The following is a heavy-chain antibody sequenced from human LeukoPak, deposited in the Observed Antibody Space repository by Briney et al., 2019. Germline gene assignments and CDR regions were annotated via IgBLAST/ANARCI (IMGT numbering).Heavy chain of an antibody. CDR2: ISWNSGTI. CDR3: AKDMVGSAMTGIDY. D-gene: IGHD1-1*01. V-gene: IGHV3-9*01. J-gene: IGHJ4*02. CDR1: GFSFDDYA. Sequence: GRSLRLSCAASGFSFDDYAIQWVRHAPGKGLEWVSGISWNSGTIGYADSVRGRFTISRDNAKNSLYLQMNSLRVDDTAVYYCAKDMVGSAMTGIDYWGQGTLVTVSS.